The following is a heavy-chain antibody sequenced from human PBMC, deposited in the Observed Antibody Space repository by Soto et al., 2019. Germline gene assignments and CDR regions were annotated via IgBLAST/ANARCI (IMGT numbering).Heavy chain of an antibody. J-gene: IGHJ4*02. CDR3: ARAYEGDYFDY. Sequence: QVQLVESGGGVVQPGRSLRLSCAASGFTFSSYAMHWVRQAPGKGLEWVAVISYDGSNKYYADSVKGRFTISRDNSKNPLSLQMNSLRAEDTAVYYCARAYEGDYFDYWGQGTLVTVSS. CDR2: ISYDGSNK. D-gene: IGHD3-16*01. CDR1: GFTFSSYA. V-gene: IGHV3-30-3*01.